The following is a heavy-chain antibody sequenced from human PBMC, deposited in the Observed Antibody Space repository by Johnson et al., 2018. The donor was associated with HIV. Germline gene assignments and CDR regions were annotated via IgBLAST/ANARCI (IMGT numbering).Heavy chain of an antibody. CDR1: GFTFSRYW. V-gene: IGHV3-7*01. CDR2: IQQDGSEK. CDR3: AKVLSSGWYHAFDI. J-gene: IGHJ3*02. D-gene: IGHD6-19*01. Sequence: VHLVESGGGLVQPGGSLSLSCAASGFTFSRYWMIWVRQAPGTGLEWVANIQQDGSEKYYVDSVKGRFTISRDNAKNTLYLQMNSLRAEDTAVYYCAKVLSSGWYHAFDIWGQGTMVTVSS.